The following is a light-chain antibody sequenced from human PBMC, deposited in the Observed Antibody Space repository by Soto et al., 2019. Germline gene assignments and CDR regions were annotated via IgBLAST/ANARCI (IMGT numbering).Light chain of an antibody. V-gene: IGKV3-15*01. Sequence: EIVMTQSPATLSVSPGERATLSCRASQSVSSNLAWYQQKPGQAPRLLIYGASTRATGIPARFSGSGSGTEFTLTISGLQSEDFAVYYGQQYNNWPPEYTFGQGTKLEIK. CDR3: QQYNNWPPEYT. J-gene: IGKJ2*01. CDR1: QSVSSN. CDR2: GAS.